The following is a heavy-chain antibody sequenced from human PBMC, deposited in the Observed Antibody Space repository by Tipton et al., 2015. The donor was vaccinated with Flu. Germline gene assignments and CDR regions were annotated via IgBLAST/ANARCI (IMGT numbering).Heavy chain of an antibody. CDR3: ARRDYSNHVSEPKNWFDP. CDR2: TFHSGNT. Sequence: TLSLTCGVSGDSIRSSNYYWAWIRQPPGKGLEWIGNTFHSGNTYLNPSLESRVTISIDTSKNQFSLKLSSVTAADTAVYYCARRDYSNHVSEPKNWFDPWGQGALVTVSS. CDR1: GDSIRSSNYY. D-gene: IGHD4-11*01. J-gene: IGHJ5*02. V-gene: IGHV4-39*07.